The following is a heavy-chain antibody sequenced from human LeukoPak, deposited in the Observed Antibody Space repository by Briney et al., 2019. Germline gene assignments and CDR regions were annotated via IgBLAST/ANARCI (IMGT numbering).Heavy chain of an antibody. J-gene: IGHJ4*02. CDR3: ARESERGYSGYEDFDY. D-gene: IGHD5-12*01. V-gene: IGHV1-24*01. CDR1: GYTLTELS. CDR2: FDPEDGET. Sequence: ASVKVSCKVSGYTLTELSMHWVRQAPGKGLEWMGGFDPEDGETNYAQKFQGRVTITADKSTSTAYMELSSLRSEDTAVYYCARESERGYSGYEDFDYWGQGTLVTVSS.